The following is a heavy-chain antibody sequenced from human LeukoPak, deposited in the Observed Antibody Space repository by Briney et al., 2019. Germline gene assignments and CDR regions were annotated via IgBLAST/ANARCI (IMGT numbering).Heavy chain of an antibody. J-gene: IGHJ5*02. V-gene: IGHV4-39*01. CDR3: TTHAPSGPRESYDLWGTLP. CDR1: GGSFSSSSYY. Sequence: SETLSLTCTVSGGSFSSSSYYWGLIRQPPGKGLESIGSIYYSGSTYYNPSLKSRVTISVDTSKNQFSLKLSSVTAAETAMYSSTTHAPSGPRESYDLWGTLPWGHGTLGTVSS. CDR2: IYYSGST. D-gene: IGHD3-3*01.